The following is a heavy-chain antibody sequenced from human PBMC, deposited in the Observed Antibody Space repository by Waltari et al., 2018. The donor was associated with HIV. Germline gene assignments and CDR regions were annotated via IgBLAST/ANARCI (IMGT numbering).Heavy chain of an antibody. J-gene: IGHJ4*02. CDR2: ISWDGGST. Sequence: EVQLVESGGVVVQPGGSLRLSCAASGFTFDDYTMNWVRQAPGKGLEWVSLISWDGGSTYYADSVKGRFTISRDNSKNSLYLQMNSLRTEDTALYYCAKLDEYSSSSSVYWGQGTLVTVSS. CDR1: GFTFDDYT. D-gene: IGHD6-6*01. CDR3: AKLDEYSSSSSVY. V-gene: IGHV3-43*01.